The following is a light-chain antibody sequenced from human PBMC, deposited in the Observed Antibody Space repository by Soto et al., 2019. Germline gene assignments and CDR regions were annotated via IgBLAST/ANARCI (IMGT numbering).Light chain of an antibody. CDR2: EVS. Sequence: QSALTQPASVSGSPGQSITLSCTGTSSDVGGYNYVSWYQQHPGKAPKLMIYEVSNRPSGVSDRFSGSKSGNTASLTVSGLQAEDEAEYCCISYTGISGLYVVFGGGTKLTVL. CDR3: ISYTGISGLYVV. J-gene: IGLJ2*01. V-gene: IGLV2-14*01. CDR1: SSDVGGYNY.